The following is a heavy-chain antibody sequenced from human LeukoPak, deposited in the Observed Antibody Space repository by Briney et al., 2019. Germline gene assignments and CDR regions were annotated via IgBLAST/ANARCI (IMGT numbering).Heavy chain of an antibody. CDR2: IYHSGST. V-gene: IGHV4-4*02. CDR3: ARSSSSGSYLGAFDI. CDR1: GGSISSSNW. J-gene: IGHJ3*02. Sequence: SGTLSLTCAVSGGSISSSNWWSWVRQPPGKGLEWIGEIYHSGSTNYNPSLKSRVTISVDKSKNKFSLKLSSVTAADTAVYYCARSSSSGSYLGAFDIWGQGTMVTVSS. D-gene: IGHD1-26*01.